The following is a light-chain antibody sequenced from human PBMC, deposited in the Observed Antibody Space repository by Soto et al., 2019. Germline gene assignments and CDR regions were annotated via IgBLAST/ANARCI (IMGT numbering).Light chain of an antibody. Sequence: QSVLTQPASVSRSPGQSITISCTGTSSDVGGYNYVSWYQQHPRKAPKLMIYEVSNRPSGVSNRFSGSKSGNTASLTISGLQAEDEADYYCSSYTSSSTPFVFATGTKLTVL. CDR2: EVS. V-gene: IGLV2-14*01. CDR3: SSYTSSSTPFV. J-gene: IGLJ1*01. CDR1: SSDVGGYNY.